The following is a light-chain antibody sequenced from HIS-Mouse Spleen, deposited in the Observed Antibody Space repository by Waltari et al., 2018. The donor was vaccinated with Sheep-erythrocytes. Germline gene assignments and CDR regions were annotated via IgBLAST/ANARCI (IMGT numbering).Light chain of an antibody. CDR2: DGS. CDR1: SSDVGSYNL. CDR3: CSYAGSSTPWV. V-gene: IGLV2-23*01. J-gene: IGLJ3*02. Sequence: QSALTQPASVSGSPGQSITISCTGTSSDVGSYNLVSWYQQHPGKAPKLMIYDGSKRPSGVSNRCSGSKSGNTASLTISGLQAEGEADYYCCSYAGSSTPWVFGGGTKLTVL.